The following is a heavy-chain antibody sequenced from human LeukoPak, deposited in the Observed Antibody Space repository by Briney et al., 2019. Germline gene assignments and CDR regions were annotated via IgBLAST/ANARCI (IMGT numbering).Heavy chain of an antibody. J-gene: IGHJ4*02. V-gene: IGHV4-30-4*08. Sequence: SETLSLTCTVSGGSISSGDYYWSWIRQPPGKGLEWIGYIYYSGSTYYNPSLKSRVTISVDTSKNQFSLKLSSVTAADTAVYYCAREDDYSNYVRDWGQGTLVTVSS. D-gene: IGHD4-11*01. CDR1: GGSISSGDYY. CDR2: IYYSGST. CDR3: AREDDYSNYVRD.